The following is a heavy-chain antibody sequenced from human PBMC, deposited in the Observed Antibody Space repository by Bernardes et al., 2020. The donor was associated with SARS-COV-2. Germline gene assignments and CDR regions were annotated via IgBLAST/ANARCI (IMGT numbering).Heavy chain of an antibody. J-gene: IGHJ6*02. D-gene: IGHD6-13*01. Sequence: SLKVSCKASGDTFSTHAIHWVRQAPGQGLEWLGGIIPIFGTLNYAQKFQGRVTISADESTTSAFMELSRPRFEDTAVYYCARGGVSSSTSWLRFYFAMDVWGQGTTVTVAS. CDR2: IIPIFGTL. V-gene: IGHV1-69*13. CDR1: GDTFSTHA. CDR3: ARGGVSSSTSWLRFYFAMDV.